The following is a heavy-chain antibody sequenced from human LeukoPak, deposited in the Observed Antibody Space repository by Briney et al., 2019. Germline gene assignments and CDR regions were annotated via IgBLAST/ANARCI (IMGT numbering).Heavy chain of an antibody. CDR2: TWPGHSET. J-gene: IGHJ4*02. Sequence: GASLQISCGGSGYSFTDYWIGWVRQVPGKSLEWMGITWPGHSETKYSPSFQGPVTISADESISTAYLQWTSLKASDTALYYCAIKRYYDNNDAPLYWGQGTLVTISS. CDR1: GYSFTDYW. CDR3: AIKRYYDNNDAPLY. V-gene: IGHV5-51*01. D-gene: IGHD3-16*01.